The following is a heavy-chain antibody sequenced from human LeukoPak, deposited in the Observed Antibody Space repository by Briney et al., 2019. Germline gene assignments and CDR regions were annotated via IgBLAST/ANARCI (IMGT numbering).Heavy chain of an antibody. CDR3: ARDRPTGSYYSIDY. CDR1: GFTFNEFG. J-gene: IGHJ4*02. CDR2: IWYDGSYK. Sequence: GGSLRLSCAASGFTFNEFGVHWVRQAPGQGLEWVALIWYDGSYKYYADSVKGRFTISRDNSKNTVYLQMNSLRVEDTAIYYCARDRPTGSYYSIDYWGQGTLATVPS. V-gene: IGHV3-33*01. D-gene: IGHD1-26*01.